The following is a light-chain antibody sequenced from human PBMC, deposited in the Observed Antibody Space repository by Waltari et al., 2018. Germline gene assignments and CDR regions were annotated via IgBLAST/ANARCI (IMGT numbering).Light chain of an antibody. CDR2: EVS. CDR3: SSYTSSSTWV. Sequence: QSALTQPPSVSGSPGQSVTISCTGTSSDVGSYTCVSWYQQPPDTAPKLIIYEVSERPSGVPDRFSGSKSANTAFLTISGLQAEDEADYFCSSYTSSSTWVFGTGTKVTVL. CDR1: SSDVGSYTC. J-gene: IGLJ1*01. V-gene: IGLV2-18*02.